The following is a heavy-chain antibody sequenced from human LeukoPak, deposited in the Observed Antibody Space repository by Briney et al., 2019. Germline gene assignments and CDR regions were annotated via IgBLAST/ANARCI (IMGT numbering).Heavy chain of an antibody. J-gene: IGHJ4*02. V-gene: IGHV3-7*01. CDR2: VKPDGSEK. CDR1: GFTFSSYW. Sequence: GGSLRLSCAASGFTFSSYWMSWVRQAPGKGLEWVASVKPDGSEKYSVDSVRGRFTIPRDNAKNSLYLQMNSLRAEDTAVYYCARDFNWNLDYWGQGTLVTVSS. CDR3: ARDFNWNLDY. D-gene: IGHD1-20*01.